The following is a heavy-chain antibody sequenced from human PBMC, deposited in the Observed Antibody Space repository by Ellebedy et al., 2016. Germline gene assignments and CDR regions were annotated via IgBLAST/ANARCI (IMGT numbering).Heavy chain of an antibody. J-gene: IGHJ3*02. D-gene: IGHD2-15*01. CDR3: ARDLAGFVPATGEAFDI. Sequence: ASVKVSCKASGYTFTSYYMHWVRQAPGQGLEWMGIINPSGGSTSYAQKFQGRVTMTRDTSTSTVYMELSSLRSEDTAVYYCARDLAGFVPATGEAFDIWGQGTMVTVSS. V-gene: IGHV1-46*01. CDR1: GYTFTSYY. CDR2: INPSGGST.